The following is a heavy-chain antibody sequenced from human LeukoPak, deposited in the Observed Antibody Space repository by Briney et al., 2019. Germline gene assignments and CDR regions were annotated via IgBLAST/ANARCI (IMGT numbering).Heavy chain of an antibody. J-gene: IGHJ4*02. CDR3: ARGGQPLLCVYFDY. Sequence: YYMSWIRQAPGKGLEWVSYISSSGSTIYYADSVKGRFTISRDNAKNSLYLQMNSLRAEDTAVYYCARGGQPLLCVYFDYWGQGTLVTVSS. D-gene: IGHD2-2*01. V-gene: IGHV3-11*01. CDR1: YY. CDR2: ISSSGSTI.